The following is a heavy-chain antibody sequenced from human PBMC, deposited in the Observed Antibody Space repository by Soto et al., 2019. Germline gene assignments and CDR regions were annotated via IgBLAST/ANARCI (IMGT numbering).Heavy chain of an antibody. Sequence: PWWSLRLSCSASVFTFSSYGMHWVRQAPGKGREWVAVIWYDGNNKYYADSVKGRFTISRDNSKNTLYVQMTSLRAEDTAIYYCARGLHSLFDYWGQGTLVTVSS. D-gene: IGHD2-21*01. CDR1: VFTFSSYG. J-gene: IGHJ4*02. V-gene: IGHV3-33*01. CDR3: ARGLHSLFDY. CDR2: IWYDGNNK.